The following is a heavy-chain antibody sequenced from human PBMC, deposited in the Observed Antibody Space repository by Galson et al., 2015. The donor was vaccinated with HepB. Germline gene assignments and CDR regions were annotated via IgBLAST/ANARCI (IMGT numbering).Heavy chain of an antibody. CDR2: IDPSDSYT. J-gene: IGHJ4*02. Sequence: QSGAEVKKPGESLRISCKGSGYSFTSYWISWVRQMPGKGLEWMGRIDPSDSYTNYSPSFQGHVTISADKSISTAYLQWSSLKASDTAMYYCARLIKKNYGSGRVYFDYWGQGTLVTVSS. CDR3: ARLIKKNYGSGRVYFDY. D-gene: IGHD3-10*01. V-gene: IGHV5-10-1*01. CDR1: GYSFTSYW.